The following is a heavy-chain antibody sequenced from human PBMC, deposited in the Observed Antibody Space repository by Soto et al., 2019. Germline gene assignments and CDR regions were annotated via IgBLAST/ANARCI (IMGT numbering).Heavy chain of an antibody. J-gene: IGHJ3*01. Sequence: APVKVSCKASGYTFTGHYMHWVRQAPGQALEWMGWINPNNGGTNYAQKFQGWVTMTRDTSISPAYMELSRLRSDDTAVYYCAGVELDHDAYGVSGQGTMETVSS. V-gene: IGHV1-2*04. CDR3: AGVELDHDAYGV. CDR2: INPNNGGT. CDR1: GYTFTGHY. D-gene: IGHD1-1*01.